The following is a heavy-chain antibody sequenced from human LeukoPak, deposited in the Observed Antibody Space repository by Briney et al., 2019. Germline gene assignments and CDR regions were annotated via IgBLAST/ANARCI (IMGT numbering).Heavy chain of an antibody. CDR3: ARVLSGAPDAFDF. J-gene: IGHJ3*01. CDR2: IKQDGSVK. CDR1: GFIFSSYW. V-gene: IGHV3-7*01. Sequence: GGSLRLSCAASGFIFSSYWMSWVRQAPGKGLEWVANIKQDGSVKFYVDSVKGRFTISRDSAKNSLYLQMNSLRAEDTAVYYCARVLSGAPDAFDFWGQGTMVTVSS.